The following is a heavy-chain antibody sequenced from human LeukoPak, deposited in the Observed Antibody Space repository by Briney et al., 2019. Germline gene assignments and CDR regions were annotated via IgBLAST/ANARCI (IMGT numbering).Heavy chain of an antibody. D-gene: IGHD3-10*01. CDR2: IIPIFGTA. Sequence: ASVKVSCKASGGTFSSYAISWVRQAPGQGLEWMGGIIPIFGTANYAQKFQGRVTITTDESTSTAYMELGSLRSEDTAVYYCAREVTMVRGVIHSDAFDIWGQGTMVTVSS. CDR3: AREVTMVRGVIHSDAFDI. CDR1: GGTFSSYA. V-gene: IGHV1-69*05. J-gene: IGHJ3*02.